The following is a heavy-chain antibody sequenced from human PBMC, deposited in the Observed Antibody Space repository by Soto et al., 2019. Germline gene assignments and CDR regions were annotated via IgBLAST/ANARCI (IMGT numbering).Heavy chain of an antibody. CDR1: GGSISSYY. V-gene: IGHV4-59*01. Sequence: SETLSLTCTVSGGSISSYYWSWIRQPPGKGLEWIGYIYYSGSTNYNPSLKSRVTISVDTSKNQFSLKLSSVTAADTAVYYCARDTTTYYYGSGSYYNVLDVWGQGTTVTVSS. CDR2: IYYSGST. J-gene: IGHJ6*02. CDR3: ARDTTTYYYGSGSYYNVLDV. D-gene: IGHD3-10*01.